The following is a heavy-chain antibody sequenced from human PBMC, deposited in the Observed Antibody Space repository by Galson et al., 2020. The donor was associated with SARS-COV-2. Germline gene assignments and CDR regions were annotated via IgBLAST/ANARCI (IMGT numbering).Heavy chain of an antibody. D-gene: IGHD6-13*01. Sequence: GGSLRLSCAASGFTFDDYAMHWVRQAPGKGLEWVSGISWNSGSIGYADSVKGRFTISRDNAKNSLYLQMNSLRAEDTALYYCAKPPSTGYSSSWYGWYFDLWGRGTLVTVSS. J-gene: IGHJ2*01. CDR3: AKPPSTGYSSSWYGWYFDL. V-gene: IGHV3-9*01. CDR1: GFTFDDYA. CDR2: ISWNSGSI.